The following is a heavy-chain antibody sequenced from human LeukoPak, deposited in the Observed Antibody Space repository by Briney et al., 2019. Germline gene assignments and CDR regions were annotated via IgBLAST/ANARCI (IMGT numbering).Heavy chain of an antibody. Sequence: PGGSLRLSCAASGFTFSNYAMSWVRQAPGKGLEWVSSISSSSSYIYYADSVKGRFTISRDNAKNSLYLQMNSLRAEDTAVYYCASSDYGDYRMGWFDPWGQGTLVTASS. CDR2: ISSSSSYI. CDR3: ASSDYGDYRMGWFDP. V-gene: IGHV3-21*01. CDR1: GFTFSNYA. D-gene: IGHD4-17*01. J-gene: IGHJ5*02.